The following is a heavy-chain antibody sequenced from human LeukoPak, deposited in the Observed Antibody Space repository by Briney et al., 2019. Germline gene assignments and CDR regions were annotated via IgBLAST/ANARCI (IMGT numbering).Heavy chain of an antibody. CDR1: GGSISSGSYY. CDR2: IYTSGST. V-gene: IGHV4-61*02. J-gene: IGHJ4*02. CDR3: ARDWDGYNFRFDY. D-gene: IGHD5-24*01. Sequence: PSETLSLTCTVSGGSISSGSYYWSWIRQPAGKGLEWIGRIYTSGSTNYNPSLKSRVTISLDTPKNQFSLRLNSVTAADTAVYYCARDWDGYNFRFDYWGQGTLVTVSS.